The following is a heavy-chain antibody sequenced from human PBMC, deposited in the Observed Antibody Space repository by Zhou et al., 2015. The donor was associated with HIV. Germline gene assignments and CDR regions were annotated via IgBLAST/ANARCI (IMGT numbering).Heavy chain of an antibody. CDR1: GYTFTNYY. D-gene: IGHD3-10*01. V-gene: IGHV1-46*01. Sequence: QVHLVQSGAEVKTPGASVNVSCKASGYTFTNYYIHWVRQAPGQGLEWMGIINPSDGXTRFAPNFQGRVTMTRDTSTSTVYMELSSLRSEDTAVYYCARDATYFHGSGSLRYSPGHWGQGTLVTVSS. CDR3: ARDATYFHGSGSLRYSPGH. J-gene: IGHJ4*02. CDR2: INPSDGXT.